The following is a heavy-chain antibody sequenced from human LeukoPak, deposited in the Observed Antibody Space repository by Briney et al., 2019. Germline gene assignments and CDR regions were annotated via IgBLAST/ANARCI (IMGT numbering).Heavy chain of an antibody. Sequence: GGSLRLSCAASGFTFSSYAMHWVRQAPGKGLEWVAVISYDGSNKYYADSVKGRFTISRDNSKNTLYLQMNSLRAEDTAVYHCVRDVGSSSPTSFDYWGQGTLVTVSS. CDR1: GFTFSSYA. V-gene: IGHV3-30-3*01. CDR2: ISYDGSNK. J-gene: IGHJ4*02. CDR3: VRDVGSSSPTSFDY. D-gene: IGHD6-6*01.